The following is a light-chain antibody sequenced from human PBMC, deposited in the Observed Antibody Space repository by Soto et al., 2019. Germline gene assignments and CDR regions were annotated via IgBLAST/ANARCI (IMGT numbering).Light chain of an antibody. J-gene: IGLJ1*01. CDR2: EVT. V-gene: IGLV2-18*02. CDR3: SSYTSSSRYI. CDR1: SSDVGRYDR. Sequence: QSVLTQPPSVSGSPGQSVNISCTGTSSDVGRYDRVSWYQQSPGTAPKLIIYEVTNRPSGVPDRFSGSKSGNTASLTISGLQAEDEADFYCSSYTSSSRYIFGTGTKLTVL.